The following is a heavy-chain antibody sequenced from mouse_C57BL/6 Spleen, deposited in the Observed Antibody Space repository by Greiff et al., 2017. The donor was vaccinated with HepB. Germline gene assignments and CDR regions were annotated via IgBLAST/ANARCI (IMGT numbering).Heavy chain of an antibody. CDR2: IYPGSGST. Sequence: QVQLKQPGAELVKPGASVKMSCKASGYTFTSYWITWVKQRPGQGLEWIGDIYPGSGSTNYNEKFKSKATLTVDTSSSTAYMQLSSLTSEDSAVYYCARNHHRYFDVWGTGTTVTVSS. V-gene: IGHV1-55*01. CDR1: GYTFTSYW. CDR3: ARNHHRYFDV. J-gene: IGHJ1*03.